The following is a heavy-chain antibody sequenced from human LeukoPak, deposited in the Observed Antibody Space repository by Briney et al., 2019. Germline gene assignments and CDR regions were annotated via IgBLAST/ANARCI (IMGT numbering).Heavy chain of an antibody. CDR1: GYTFTSYG. D-gene: IGHD3-10*01. V-gene: IGHV1-18*01. J-gene: IGHJ6*02. CDR2: ISAYNGNT. CDR3: ARGRIYYGSGVRDYCYYGMDV. Sequence: GASVKVSCKASGYTFTSYGISWVRQAPGQGLEWMGWISAYNGNTNYAQKLQGRVTMTRDTFTSTVYMELSSLRSEDTAVYYCARGRIYYGSGVRDYCYYGMDVWGQGTTVTVSS.